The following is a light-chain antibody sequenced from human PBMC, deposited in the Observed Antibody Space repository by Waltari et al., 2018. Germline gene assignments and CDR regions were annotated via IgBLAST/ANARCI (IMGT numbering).Light chain of an antibody. Sequence: EILLTQSPGTLSLSPGERATLSCRASQNVGKNYLGWYQQRPGQPPRLLLLGASNRATGIPDRFSGSGSGTDFTLTISRLESEDFAVYFCQQYASPPITFGQGTRLE. CDR1: QNVGKNY. J-gene: IGKJ5*01. CDR3: QQYASPPIT. V-gene: IGKV3-20*01. CDR2: GAS.